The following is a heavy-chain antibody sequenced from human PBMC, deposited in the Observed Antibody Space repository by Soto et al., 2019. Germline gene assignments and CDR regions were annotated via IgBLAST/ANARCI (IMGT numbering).Heavy chain of an antibody. Sequence: GGSLRLSCAASGFTFSSYSMNWVRQAPGEGLEWVSYISSSSSTIYYADSGKGRFTIARDNAKNSLYLQMNSLRDEDTDVYYCARDRYDILTFKNYGMDVWGQGTTVTVSS. D-gene: IGHD3-9*01. V-gene: IGHV3-48*02. J-gene: IGHJ6*02. CDR2: ISSSSSTI. CDR1: GFTFSSYS. CDR3: ARDRYDILTFKNYGMDV.